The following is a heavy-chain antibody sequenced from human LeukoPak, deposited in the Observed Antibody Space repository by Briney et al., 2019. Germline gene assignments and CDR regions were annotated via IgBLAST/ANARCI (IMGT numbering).Heavy chain of an antibody. CDR1: GFTFSSYA. J-gene: IGHJ5*02. CDR3: ASLSSGWHSGWFDP. CDR2: TSYDGSNK. D-gene: IGHD6-19*01. V-gene: IGHV3-30-3*01. Sequence: GGSLRLSCAASGFTFSSYAMHWVRQAPGKGLEWVAVTSYDGSNKYYADSVKGRFTISRDNSKNTLYLQMNSLRAEDTAVYYCASLSSGWHSGWFDPWGQGTLVTVSS.